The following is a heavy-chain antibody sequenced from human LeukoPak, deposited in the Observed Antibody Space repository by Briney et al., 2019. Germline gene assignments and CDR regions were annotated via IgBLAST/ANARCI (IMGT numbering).Heavy chain of an antibody. J-gene: IGHJ4*02. CDR1: GLTVTSKY. Sequence: PGGSLRLSCAASGLTVTSKYMAWVSQAPGEGLEWVSFINSGGTTNYADSVKGRFTISRDYSKNTLYLQMNSLRAEDTAVYYCATIVSDSSGWYHFDHWGQGALVTVSS. D-gene: IGHD6-19*01. CDR2: INSGGTT. V-gene: IGHV3-66*01. CDR3: ATIVSDSSGWYHFDH.